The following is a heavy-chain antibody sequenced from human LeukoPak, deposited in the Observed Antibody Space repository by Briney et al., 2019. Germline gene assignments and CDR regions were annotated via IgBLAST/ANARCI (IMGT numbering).Heavy chain of an antibody. J-gene: IGHJ6*02. CDR3: ARGRGSSWYLYYYYYGMDV. Sequence: PSETLSLTCAVYGGSFSGYYWSRIRQPPGKGLEWIGEINHSGSTNYNPSLKSRVTISVDTSKNQFSLKLSSVTAADTAVCYCARGRGSSWYLYYYYYGMDVWGQGTTVTVSS. D-gene: IGHD6-13*01. CDR2: INHSGST. V-gene: IGHV4-34*01. CDR1: GGSFSGYY.